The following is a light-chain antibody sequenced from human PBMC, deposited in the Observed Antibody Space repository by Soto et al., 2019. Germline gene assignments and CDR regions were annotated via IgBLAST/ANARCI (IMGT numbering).Light chain of an antibody. CDR2: DAS. J-gene: IGKJ2*02. CDR1: QTISSW. CDR3: QQYNSYPWT. V-gene: IGKV1-5*01. Sequence: DIQITQSPSTLSASVGDRVTITCRASQTISSWLAWYQQKPRKAPKFLIYDASSLESGVPSRFSGSGSGTQFTLTISSLQADDFASYYCQQYNSYPWTFGQGTKLEIK.